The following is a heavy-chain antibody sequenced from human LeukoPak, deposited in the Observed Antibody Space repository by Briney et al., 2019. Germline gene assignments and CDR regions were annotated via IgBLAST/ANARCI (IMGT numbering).Heavy chain of an antibody. CDR1: GFTVSSNY. D-gene: IGHD2-2*02. J-gene: IGHJ6*02. CDR2: IYSGGST. Sequence: GGSLRLSCAASGFTVSSNYMSWVRQAPGKGLEWVSVIYSGGSTYYADSVKGRFTISRDNSKNTLYLQMNSLRAEDTAVYYCARLKIYCSSTSCYSYYYYGMDVWGQGTTVTVSS. V-gene: IGHV3-66*01. CDR3: ARLKIYCSSTSCYSYYYYGMDV.